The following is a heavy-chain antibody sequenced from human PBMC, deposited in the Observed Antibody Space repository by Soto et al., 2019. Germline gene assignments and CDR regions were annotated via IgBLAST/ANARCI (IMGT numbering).Heavy chain of an antibody. D-gene: IGHD1-1*01. J-gene: IGHJ4*02. Sequence: PXXTLSLTCTVSCGSITSYYWSWIRQPPGKGLEWMGXIYYSXSTNYNNSLKXXVTISVDXXKNQFSLKMSSVTAADTAVYYCARLATRYYFDYWGQGTLVTVSS. CDR1: CGSITSYY. CDR3: ARLATRYYFDY. V-gene: IGHV4-59*01. CDR2: IYYSXST.